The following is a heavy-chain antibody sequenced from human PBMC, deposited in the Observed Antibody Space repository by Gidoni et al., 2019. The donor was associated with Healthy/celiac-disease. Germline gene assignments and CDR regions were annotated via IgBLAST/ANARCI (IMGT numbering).Heavy chain of an antibody. D-gene: IGHD2-2*01. CDR1: GYTFTSYD. Sequence: QVQLVQSGAEVQKPGALVKVSCKPSGYTFTSYDINWVRQATGQGLEWMGWMNPNSGNTGYAQKFQGRVTMTRNTSISTAYMELSSLKSEDTAVYYCASPAAGSAFDYWGQGTLVTVSS. CDR3: ASPAAGSAFDY. V-gene: IGHV1-8*01. CDR2: MNPNSGNT. J-gene: IGHJ4*02.